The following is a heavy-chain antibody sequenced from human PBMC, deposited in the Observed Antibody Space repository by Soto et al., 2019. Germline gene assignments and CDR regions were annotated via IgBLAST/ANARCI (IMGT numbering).Heavy chain of an antibody. J-gene: IGHJ6*04. CDR3: AKEGTSGTTYYYYGMDV. V-gene: IGHV3-9*01. D-gene: IGHD1-1*01. CDR1: GFTFDDYA. CDR2: ISWNSGSI. Sequence: GGSLRLSCAASGFTFDDYAMHWVRQAPGKGLEWVSGISWNSGSIGYADSVKGRFTISRDNAKNSLYLQMNSLRAEDTALYYCAKEGTSGTTYYYYGMDVWCKGTTVTVSS.